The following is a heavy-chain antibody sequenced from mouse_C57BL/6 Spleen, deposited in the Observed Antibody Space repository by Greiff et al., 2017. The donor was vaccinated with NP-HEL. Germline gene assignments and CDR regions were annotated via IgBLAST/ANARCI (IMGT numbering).Heavy chain of an antibody. D-gene: IGHD1-1*01. CDR2: INPNNGGT. CDR1: GYTFTDYY. J-gene: IGHJ2*01. Sequence: VKLQQSGPELVKPGASVKISCKASGYTFTDYYMNWVKQSHGKSLEWIGDINPNNGGTSYNQKFKGKATLTVDKSSSTAYMELRSLTSEDSAVYYCARHYYGRYWGQGTTLTVSS. V-gene: IGHV1-26*01. CDR3: ARHYYGRY.